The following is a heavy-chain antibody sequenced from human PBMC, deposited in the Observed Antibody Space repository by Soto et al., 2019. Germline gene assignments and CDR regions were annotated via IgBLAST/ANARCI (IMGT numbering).Heavy chain of an antibody. CDR1: GFTFSSYG. Sequence: GGSLRLSCAASGFTFSSYGVLWARQAPGKGLEWVALLYYDGNTYYADSVKGRFTISRDNSKNTLYLQMNSLRAEDTAVYYCARDGYCSGGSCYSVPVFDYWGQGTLVTVSS. V-gene: IGHV3-33*08. CDR2: LYYDGNT. J-gene: IGHJ4*02. D-gene: IGHD2-15*01. CDR3: ARDGYCSGGSCYSVPVFDY.